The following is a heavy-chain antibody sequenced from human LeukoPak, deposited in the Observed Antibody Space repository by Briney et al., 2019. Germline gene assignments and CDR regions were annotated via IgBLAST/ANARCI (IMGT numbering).Heavy chain of an antibody. CDR1: GFTFSSYA. J-gene: IGHJ4*02. D-gene: IGHD4-17*01. V-gene: IGHV3-23*01. Sequence: PGGSLRLSCAASGFTFSSYAMSWVRQAPGKGLEWVSAINGSGGRIYYADPVKGRFTISRDNSKNTLYLQMNSLRAEDTAVYYCARNDDYGENKEGHYWGQGTLVTVSS. CDR2: INGSGGRI. CDR3: ARNDDYGENKEGHY.